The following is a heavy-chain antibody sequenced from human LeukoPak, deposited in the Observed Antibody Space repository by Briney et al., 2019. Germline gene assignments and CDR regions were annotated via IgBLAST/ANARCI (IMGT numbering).Heavy chain of an antibody. CDR1: GFXFSNAW. CDR2: ISGSGGST. Sequence: GGSLRLSCEVSGFXFSNAWISWVRQAPGKGLEWVSVISGSGGSTYYADSVKGRFTISRDNSKNTLYLQMNSLRAEDTAVYYCSLSGDNDAFDIWGQGTKVTVSS. D-gene: IGHD3-10*01. CDR3: SLSGDNDAFDI. J-gene: IGHJ3*02. V-gene: IGHV3-23*01.